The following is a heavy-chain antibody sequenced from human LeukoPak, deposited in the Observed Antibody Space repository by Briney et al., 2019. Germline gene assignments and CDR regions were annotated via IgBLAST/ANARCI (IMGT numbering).Heavy chain of an antibody. CDR3: VRGVGSSTSCYVRAFDI. Sequence: GGSLRLSCAASGFTFSNSWMHWVCQAPEKGREGVADIKCDGSEKCYVGSVKGRLTISRDNAKNSLYLQVNSLRAEDMTVYYCVRGVGSSTSCYVRAFDIWGQGTMVTVSS. J-gene: IGHJ3*02. V-gene: IGHV3-52*01. D-gene: IGHD2-2*01. CDR2: IKCDGSEK. CDR1: GFTFSNSW.